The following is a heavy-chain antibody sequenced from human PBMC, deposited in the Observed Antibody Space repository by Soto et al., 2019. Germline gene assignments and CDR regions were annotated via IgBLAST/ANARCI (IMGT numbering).Heavy chain of an antibody. Sequence: EVQLLESGGGLVQSGGSLRLSCAASGFTFSGYAMSWVRQAPGKGLEWVSAISGSGGSTYYADSVKGRFTISRDNSKNTLYLQMNSLRAEDTAVYYCAKDVQQWLVGWFDPWGQGTLVTVSS. CDR2: ISGSGGST. J-gene: IGHJ5*02. CDR1: GFTFSGYA. V-gene: IGHV3-23*01. D-gene: IGHD6-19*01. CDR3: AKDVQQWLVGWFDP.